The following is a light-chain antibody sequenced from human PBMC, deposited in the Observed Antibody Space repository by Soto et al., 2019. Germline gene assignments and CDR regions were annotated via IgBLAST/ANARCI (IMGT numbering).Light chain of an antibody. CDR1: QGISNY. Sequence: DIQMTQSPSSLSASVGDRVTITCRASQGISNYLAWYQQKPGKVPKLLIYAASTLHSGLPSRFSGSGSGTDFNLTISSLQPEDVATYYCQKYNTAPMYTFGQGTKLEIK. J-gene: IGKJ2*01. V-gene: IGKV1-27*01. CDR2: AAS. CDR3: QKYNTAPMYT.